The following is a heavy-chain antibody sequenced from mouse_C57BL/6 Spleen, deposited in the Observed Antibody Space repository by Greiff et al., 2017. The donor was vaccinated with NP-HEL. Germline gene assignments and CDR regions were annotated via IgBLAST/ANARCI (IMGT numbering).Heavy chain of an antibody. Sequence: QVQLQQPGAELVRPGSSVKLSCKASGYTFTSYWMHWVKQRPIQGLEWIGNIDPSDSETHYNQKFKDKATLTVDKSSSTAYMQLSSLTSEDSAVYYCARDYYGSRGGPYAMDYWGQGTSVTVSS. D-gene: IGHD1-1*01. CDR2: IDPSDSET. CDR3: ARDYYGSRGGPYAMDY. J-gene: IGHJ4*01. V-gene: IGHV1-52*01. CDR1: GYTFTSYW.